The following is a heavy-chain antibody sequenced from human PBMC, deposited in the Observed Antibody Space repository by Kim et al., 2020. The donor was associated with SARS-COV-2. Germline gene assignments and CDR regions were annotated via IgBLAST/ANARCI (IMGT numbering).Heavy chain of an antibody. J-gene: IGHJ4*02. Sequence: SETLSLTCTVSGGSISSYYWSWIRQPPGKGLEWIGYIYYSGSTNYNPSLKSRVTISVDTSKNQFSLKLSSVTAADTAVYYCARAPGIAAADNFDYWGQGTLVTVSS. CDR1: GGSISSYY. CDR2: IYYSGST. V-gene: IGHV4-59*13. D-gene: IGHD6-13*01. CDR3: ARAPGIAAADNFDY.